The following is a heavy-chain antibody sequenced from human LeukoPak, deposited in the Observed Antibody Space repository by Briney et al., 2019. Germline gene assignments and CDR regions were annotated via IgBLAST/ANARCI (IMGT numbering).Heavy chain of an antibody. CDR2: IYPGDSDT. CDR3: ARLYYGSGSYSWYYYYYMDV. J-gene: IGHJ6*03. V-gene: IGHV5-51*01. Sequence: KPGESLKISCKGSGYSFTSYWIGWGRQMPGKGREWMGIIYPGDSDTRYSPSFQGQVTISADKSISTAYLQWSSLKASDTAMYYCARLYYGSGSYSWYYYYYMDVWGKGTTVTVSS. D-gene: IGHD3-10*01. CDR1: GYSFTSYW.